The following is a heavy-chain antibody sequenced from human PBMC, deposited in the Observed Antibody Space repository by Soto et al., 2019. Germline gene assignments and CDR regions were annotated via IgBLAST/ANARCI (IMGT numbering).Heavy chain of an antibody. J-gene: IGHJ3*02. V-gene: IGHV3-23*01. D-gene: IGHD3-3*01. CDR2: ISGSGGST. CDR1: GFTFSSYA. CDR3: AKADYDFWSGYSHDAFDI. Sequence: GGSLRLSCAASGFTFSSYAMSWVRQAPGKGLEWVSAISGSGGSTYYADSVKGRFTISRDNSKNTLYLQMNSLRAEDTAVYYCAKADYDFWSGYSHDAFDIWGQGTMVTVSS.